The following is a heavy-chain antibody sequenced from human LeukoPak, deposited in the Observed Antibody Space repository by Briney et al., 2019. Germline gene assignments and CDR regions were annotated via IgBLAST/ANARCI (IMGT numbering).Heavy chain of an antibody. CDR1: GDSISSGNW. Sequence: SETLSLTCAVSGDSISSGNWWSWVRQPPGKGLEWIGEIYHSGIANDNPSLKSRVTISVDKSKNQFSLKLSSVTAADTAVYYCARRYDFWSGYYRYYYMDVWGKGTTVTVSS. J-gene: IGHJ6*03. V-gene: IGHV4-4*02. CDR2: IYHSGIA. D-gene: IGHD3-3*01. CDR3: ARRYDFWSGYYRYYYMDV.